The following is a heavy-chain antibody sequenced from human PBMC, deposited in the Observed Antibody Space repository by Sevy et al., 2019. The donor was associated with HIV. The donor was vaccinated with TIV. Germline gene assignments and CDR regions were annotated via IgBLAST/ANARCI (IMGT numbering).Heavy chain of an antibody. D-gene: IGHD2-2*01. J-gene: IGHJ4*02. CDR3: IPWDSLVLVPAAPYYFDY. CDR2: ISYDGSNK. Sequence: GGSLRLSCAASGFTFSSYAMHWVRQAPGKGLEWVAVISYDGSNKYYADSVKGRFTISRDNSKNTRYLQMNSLRAEDTAVYYCIPWDSLVLVPAAPYYFDYWGQGTLVTVSS. CDR1: GFTFSSYA. V-gene: IGHV3-30*04.